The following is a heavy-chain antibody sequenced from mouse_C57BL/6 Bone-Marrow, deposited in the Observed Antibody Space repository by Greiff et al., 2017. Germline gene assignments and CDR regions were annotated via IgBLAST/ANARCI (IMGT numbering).Heavy chain of an antibody. CDR3: ARRESNYELFAY. CDR1: GYTFTSYW. V-gene: IGHV1-69*01. J-gene: IGHJ3*01. D-gene: IGHD2-5*01. CDR2: IDPSDSYT. Sequence: VQLQQPGAELVMPGASVKLSCKASGYTFTSYWMHWVKQRPGQGLEWIGEIDPSDSYTNYNQKFKGKSTLTVDKSSSTAYMQLSSLTSEDSAVYYCARRESNYELFAYWGQGTLVTVSA.